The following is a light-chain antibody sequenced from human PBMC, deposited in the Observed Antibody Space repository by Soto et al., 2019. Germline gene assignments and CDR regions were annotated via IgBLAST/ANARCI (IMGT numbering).Light chain of an antibody. CDR3: QQSYMDPIT. Sequence: IQMTQSPSSLSASVGNRFTITCRASQSISTYLNWYQKKPGKAPNLLIYDASRLQSGVPSRFSGSGGGTDFTLSISSVQPEDFATYFCQQSYMDPITFGQGTRLEI. CDR1: QSISTY. CDR2: DAS. V-gene: IGKV1-39*01. J-gene: IGKJ5*01.